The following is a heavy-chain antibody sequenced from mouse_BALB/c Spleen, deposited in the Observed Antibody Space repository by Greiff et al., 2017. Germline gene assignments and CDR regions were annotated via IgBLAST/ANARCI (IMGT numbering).Heavy chain of an antibody. Sequence: DVQLQESGGGLVKPGGSLKLSCAASGFTFSIYAMSWVRQSPEKRLEWVAEISSGGSYTYYPDTVTARFTISRDNAKNTLYLEMSSLRSEDTAMYYCARVYYGNCYAMDYWGQGTSVTVSS. D-gene: IGHD2-1*01. CDR1: GFTFSIYA. CDR3: ARVYYGNCYAMDY. J-gene: IGHJ4*01. CDR2: ISSGGSYT. V-gene: IGHV5-9-4*01.